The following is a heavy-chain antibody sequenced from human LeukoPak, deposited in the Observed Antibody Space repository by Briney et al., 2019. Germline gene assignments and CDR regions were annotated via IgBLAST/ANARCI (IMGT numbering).Heavy chain of an antibody. CDR3: AKTVVVTANPRAFDI. J-gene: IGHJ3*02. CDR2: ISGRSSST. CDR1: GFTVSSNY. D-gene: IGHD2-21*02. V-gene: IGHV3-23*01. Sequence: GGSLRLSCAASGFTVSSNYMSWVRQAPGKGLEWVSGISGRSSSTYYADSVKGRFTISRDNSKNTLYLQMNSLRAEDTAVYYCAKTVVVTANPRAFDIWGQGTMVTVSS.